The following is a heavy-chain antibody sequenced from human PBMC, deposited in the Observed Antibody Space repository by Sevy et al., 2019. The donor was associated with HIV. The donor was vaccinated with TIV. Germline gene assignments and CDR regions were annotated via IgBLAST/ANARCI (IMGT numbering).Heavy chain of an antibody. D-gene: IGHD3-3*01. CDR2: IWYDGSNK. CDR1: GFTFSSYG. CDR3: ARGRVADRIGVVIIADLEY. Sequence: GGSLRLSCAASGFTFSSYGMHWVRQAPGKGLEWVAVIWYDGSNKYYADSVKGRFTISRDNSKNTLYLQMNSLRAEDTAVYYCARGRVADRIGVVIIADLEYWGQGTLVTVSS. J-gene: IGHJ4*02. V-gene: IGHV3-33*01.